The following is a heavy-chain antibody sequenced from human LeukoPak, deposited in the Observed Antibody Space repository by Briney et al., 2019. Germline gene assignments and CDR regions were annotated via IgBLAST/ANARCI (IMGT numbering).Heavy chain of an antibody. CDR1: GGSISSGGYY. CDR2: IYYSGST. CDR3: ARGGTLFGESY. V-gene: IGHV4-31*03. J-gene: IGHJ4*02. Sequence: SQTLSLTCTVSGGSISSGGYYWSWIRQHPGKGLEWIGYIYYSGSTYYNPSPKSRVTISVGTSKNQFSLKLSSVTAADTAVYYCARGGTLFGESYWGQGTLVTVSS. D-gene: IGHD3-10*01.